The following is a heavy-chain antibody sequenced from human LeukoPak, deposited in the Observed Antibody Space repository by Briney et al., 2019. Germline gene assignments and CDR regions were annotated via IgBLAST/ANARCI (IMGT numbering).Heavy chain of an antibody. CDR3: ATVASIRRFYFDF. J-gene: IGHJ4*02. D-gene: IGHD3-3*01. CDR1: GYSFTGYY. CDR2: INPDSGDT. V-gene: IGHV1-2*02. Sequence: ASVKVSCKASGYSFTGYYIHWVRQAPGQGLEWMGWINPDSGDTEYSQRFQGRITLTSDTSVTTAYMELSSLRSDDTAIFYCATVASIRRFYFDFWGQGTLVTVSS.